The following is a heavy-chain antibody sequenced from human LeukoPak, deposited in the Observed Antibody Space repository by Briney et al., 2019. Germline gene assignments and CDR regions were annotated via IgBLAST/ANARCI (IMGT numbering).Heavy chain of an antibody. CDR1: GGSISSYY. Sequence: SETLSLNCSVAGGSISSYYWSWIQQPPGKGLKWIGYIYYSGSTNYNPSLKSRVTISVDTSKNQFSLKLSSVTAADTAVYYCARLAYCGGDCYSGGLFDYWGQGTLVTVSS. D-gene: IGHD2-21*02. CDR2: IYYSGST. CDR3: ARLAYCGGDCYSGGLFDY. J-gene: IGHJ4*02. V-gene: IGHV4-59*08.